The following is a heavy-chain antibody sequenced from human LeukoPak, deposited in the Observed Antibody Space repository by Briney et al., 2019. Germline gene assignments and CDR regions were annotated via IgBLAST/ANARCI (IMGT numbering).Heavy chain of an antibody. J-gene: IGHJ4*02. CDR3: AIIPLIQTTVTTKGEGDY. CDR1: GGSISSSSYY. V-gene: IGHV4-39*07. D-gene: IGHD4-17*01. CDR2: IYYSGST. Sequence: SETLSLTCTVSGGSISSSSYYWGWIRQPPGKGLEWIGSIYYSGSTYYNPSLKSRVTISVDTSKNQFSLKLSSVTAADTAVYYCAIIPLIQTTVTTKGEGDYWGQGTLVTVSS.